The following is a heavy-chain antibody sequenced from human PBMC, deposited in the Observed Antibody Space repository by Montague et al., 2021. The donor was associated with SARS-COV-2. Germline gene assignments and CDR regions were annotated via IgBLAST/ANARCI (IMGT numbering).Heavy chain of an antibody. J-gene: IGHJ4*02. D-gene: IGHD3-10*01. CDR1: GFTSSSYW. Sequence: SLRLSCAASGFTSSSYWMRWVRQAPGKEPMWVSRIQGDGSVTNFXXSLKGRFTISRDNDKNTLYLDMNSLRAEDTAIYFCARGRGGDSFFDCWGQGTLVTASS. V-gene: IGHV3-74*01. CDR3: ARGRGGDSFFDC. CDR2: IQGDGSVT.